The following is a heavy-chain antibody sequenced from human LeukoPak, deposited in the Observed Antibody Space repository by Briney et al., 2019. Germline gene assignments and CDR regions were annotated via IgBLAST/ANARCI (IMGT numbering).Heavy chain of an antibody. CDR1: GGSFSGYY. CDR3: ARDCSSTSRYFYYYGMDV. V-gene: IGHV4-34*01. J-gene: IGHJ6*04. CDR2: INHSGST. D-gene: IGHD2-2*01. Sequence: SETLSLTCAVYGGSFSGYYWSWIRQPPGKGLEWIGEINHSGSTNYNPSLKSRVTISVDTSKNQFSLKLSSVTAADTAVYYCARDCSSTSRYFYYYGMDVWGKGTTVTVSS.